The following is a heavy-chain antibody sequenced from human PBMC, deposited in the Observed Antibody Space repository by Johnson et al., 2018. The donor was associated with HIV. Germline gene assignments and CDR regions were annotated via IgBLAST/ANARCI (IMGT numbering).Heavy chain of an antibody. J-gene: IGHJ3*02. CDR1: GFTVSSNY. V-gene: IGHV3-66*03. CDR2: IYSGGST. D-gene: IGHD3-9*01. Sequence: VQLVESGGGLIQPGGSLRLSCAASGFTVSSNYMSWVRQAPGKGLEWVSVIYSGGSTFSADSVKGRFTLSRDNSKNTLYLQMDSLRPEDTAVYYCAREIQYFTAFDIWGQGTMVTVSS. CDR3: AREIQYFTAFDI.